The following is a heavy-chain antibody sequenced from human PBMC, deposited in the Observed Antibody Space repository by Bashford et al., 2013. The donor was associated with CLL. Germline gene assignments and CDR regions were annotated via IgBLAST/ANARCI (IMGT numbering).Heavy chain of an antibody. V-gene: IGHV3-74*01. D-gene: IGHD3-22*01. CDR2: INSDGSST. J-gene: IGHJ4*02. Sequence: GSRRDSPVQPLDSTFSSYWMHWVRPSSREGAWWWVSRINSDGSSTSYADSVKGRFTISRDNAKNTLYLQMNSLRAEDTAVYYCARGYYYDSSGYFPIDYWGRGNPSVTVSS. CDR3: ARGYYYDSSGYFPIDY. CDR1: DSTFSSYW.